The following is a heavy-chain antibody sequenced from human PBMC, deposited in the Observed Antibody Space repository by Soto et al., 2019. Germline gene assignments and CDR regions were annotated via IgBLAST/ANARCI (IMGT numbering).Heavy chain of an antibody. D-gene: IGHD4-17*01. CDR1: GFTFSSYW. CDR2: INAGGTTA. CDR3: ASSATGIYGDYK. Sequence: EVQLVESGGGLVQPGGSLRLSCAASGFTFSSYWMHWVRQAPGKGLVWVSRINAGGTTANYADSVKGRFTISRDNAKNTVYLQMNSLSAEDTAVYYCASSATGIYGDYKWGQGTLVTVSS. V-gene: IGHV3-74*02. J-gene: IGHJ4*02.